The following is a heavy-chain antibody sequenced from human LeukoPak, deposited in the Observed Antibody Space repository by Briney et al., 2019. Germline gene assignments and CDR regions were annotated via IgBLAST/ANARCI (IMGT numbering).Heavy chain of an antibody. V-gene: IGHV4-61*02. Sequence: SQTLSLTCTVSGDSITNGSYYWSWIRQPAGKGLEWIGRLYIRGSTNYSPSLKSRVTISADRSKNQLPLSLRSVTAADTGVYFCARAATGNYHFDSWGQGTLVTVSS. J-gene: IGHJ4*02. D-gene: IGHD1-7*01. CDR3: ARAATGNYHFDS. CDR1: GDSITNGSYY. CDR2: LYIRGST.